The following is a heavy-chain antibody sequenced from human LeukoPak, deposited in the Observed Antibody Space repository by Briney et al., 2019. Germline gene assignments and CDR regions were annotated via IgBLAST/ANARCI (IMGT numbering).Heavy chain of an antibody. V-gene: IGHV4-39*01. J-gene: IGHJ4*02. D-gene: IGHD3-10*01. CDR2: LYYDGRT. CDR3: ARRGSGSYFKPYYFDY. Sequence: PSETLSLTCTVSGGSVSSSNYYWAWFRQPPGKGLDWIGSLYYDGRTYYSPSLESRVTVSVDTSKNQFALKLTSVTAADTAVYYCARRGSGSYFKPYYFDYWGQGTLVTVSS. CDR1: GGSVSSSNYY.